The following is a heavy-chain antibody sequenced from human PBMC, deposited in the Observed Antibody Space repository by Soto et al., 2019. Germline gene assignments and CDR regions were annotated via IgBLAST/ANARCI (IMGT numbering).Heavy chain of an antibody. D-gene: IGHD6-13*01. J-gene: IGHJ1*01. CDR2: IIPILGIA. CDR3: ARHLAAAATEYFQH. CDR1: GGTFSSYT. V-gene: IGHV1-69*02. Sequence: EASVKVSCKASGGTFSSYTISWVRQAPGQGLEWMGRIIPILGIANYAQKFQGRVTITADKSTSTAYMELSSLRSEDTAVYYCARHLAAAATEYFQHWGQGTLVTVSS.